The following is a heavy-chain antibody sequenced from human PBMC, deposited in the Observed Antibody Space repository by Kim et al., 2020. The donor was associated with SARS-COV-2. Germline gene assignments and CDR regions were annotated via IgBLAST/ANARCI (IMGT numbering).Heavy chain of an antibody. CDR3: AKVRLAYCGGDCYSYYYGMDV. J-gene: IGHJ6*02. Sequence: GGSLRLSCAASGFTFSSYGMHWVRQAPGKGLEWVAVISYDGSNKYYADSVKGRFTISRDNSKNTLYLQMNSLRAEDTAVYYCAKVRLAYCGGDCYSYYYGMDVWGQGTTVTVSS. CDR1: GFTFSSYG. V-gene: IGHV3-30*18. CDR2: ISYDGSNK. D-gene: IGHD2-21*02.